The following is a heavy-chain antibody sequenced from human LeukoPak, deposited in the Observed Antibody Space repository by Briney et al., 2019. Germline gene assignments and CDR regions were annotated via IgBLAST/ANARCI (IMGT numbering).Heavy chain of an antibody. Sequence: PGGSLRLSCAASGFFFNTYSMNWVRQAPGKGLEWVAYISTSSNYIYYADSVKGRFTISRDNAKKSLYLQMNSLRADDTAVYFCATEREGFDYWGQGTLVTVSS. CDR1: GFFFNTYS. CDR2: ISTSSNYI. CDR3: ATEREGFDY. V-gene: IGHV3-21*01. J-gene: IGHJ4*02.